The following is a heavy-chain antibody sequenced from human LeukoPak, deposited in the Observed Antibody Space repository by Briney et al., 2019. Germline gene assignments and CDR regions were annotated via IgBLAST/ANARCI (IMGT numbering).Heavy chain of an antibody. J-gene: IGHJ4*02. CDR1: GFTSSGYW. V-gene: IGHV3-7*01. Sequence: WGSLRLSCAASGFTSSGYWMSWVRQAPGKGLEWVVNIKQDGTETYYVDSVKGRFTISRDNAKNSLYLQMNSLRAEDTAVYYCARERIFSYWGQGTLVTVSS. CDR3: ARERIFSY. CDR2: IKQDGTET.